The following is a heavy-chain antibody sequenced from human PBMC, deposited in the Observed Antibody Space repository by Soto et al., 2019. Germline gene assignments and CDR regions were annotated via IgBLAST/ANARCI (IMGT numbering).Heavy chain of an antibody. CDR3: ARAAPRYCSGGSCYSGRDY. J-gene: IGHJ4*02. D-gene: IGHD2-15*01. V-gene: IGHV4-39*01. CDR1: GGSISSSSYY. Sequence: PSETLSLTCTVSGGSISSSSYYWGWIRQPPGKGLEWIGSIYYSGSTYYNPSLKSRVTISVDTSKNQCSLKLSSVTAADTAVYYFARAAPRYCSGGSCYSGRDYWDQGTLVTVS. CDR2: IYYSGST.